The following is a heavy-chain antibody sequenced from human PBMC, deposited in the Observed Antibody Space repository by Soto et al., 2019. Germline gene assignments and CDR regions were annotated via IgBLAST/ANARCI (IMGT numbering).Heavy chain of an antibody. J-gene: IGHJ5*02. CDR3: ATDLGSGRIP. Sequence: QVQLVQSGSEVKKPGASVRVSCKTSGYTFTDSHLHWVRQAPGQGLEWMGWIAPSSGGTNFARKFQGRVTLTRATSISTAYMELSSLRSDDTAVYFCATDLGSGRIPWGQGTLVTVSS. CDR2: IAPSSGGT. V-gene: IGHV1-2*07. CDR1: GYTFTDSH. D-gene: IGHD6-25*01.